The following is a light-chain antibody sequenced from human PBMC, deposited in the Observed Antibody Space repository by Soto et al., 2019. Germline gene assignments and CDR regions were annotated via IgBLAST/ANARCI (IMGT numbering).Light chain of an antibody. J-gene: IGKJ4*01. V-gene: IGKV3-15*01. CDR3: QQYNDWPQLT. CDR2: GAS. CDR1: QSVSSN. Sequence: EIVMTQSPATLSVSPGERATLSCRASQSVSSNLAWYQHKPGQAPRLLIYGASTRATGFPPRFSGSGSGTEFTLTISSLQSEDFAVYYCQQYNDWPQLTFGGGTKVDIK.